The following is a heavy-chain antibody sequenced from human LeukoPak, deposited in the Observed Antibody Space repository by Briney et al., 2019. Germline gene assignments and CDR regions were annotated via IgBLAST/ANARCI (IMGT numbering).Heavy chain of an antibody. CDR1: GFTFDDFA. D-gene: IGHD5-18*01. CDR3: ARGERWTYRYGYAPLDY. CDR2: IKWDGSFI. V-gene: IGHV3-20*04. J-gene: IGHJ4*02. Sequence: GGSLRLSCAASGFTFDDFAMGWVRQAPGKGPEWVSDIKWDGSFIRYADSVRGRFTISRDNAKNTLYLQMNSLRAEGTAGCYFARGERWTYRYGYAPLDYWGKGTLVTVSS.